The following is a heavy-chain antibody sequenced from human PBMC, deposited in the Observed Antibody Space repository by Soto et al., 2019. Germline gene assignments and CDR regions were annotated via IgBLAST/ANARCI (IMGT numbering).Heavy chain of an antibody. J-gene: IGHJ4*02. Sequence: QVQLVQSGAEVKKPGSSVKVSCKASGGTFSSYAISWVRQAPGQGLEWMGGIIPIFGTANYAQKFQGRVTITADESTSTAYMELSSLRSEDTAVYYCAREDIQLWLGGRAAMSLGFDYWGQGTLVTVSS. CDR2: IIPIFGTA. CDR3: AREDIQLWLGGRAAMSLGFDY. D-gene: IGHD5-18*01. CDR1: GGTFSSYA. V-gene: IGHV1-69*01.